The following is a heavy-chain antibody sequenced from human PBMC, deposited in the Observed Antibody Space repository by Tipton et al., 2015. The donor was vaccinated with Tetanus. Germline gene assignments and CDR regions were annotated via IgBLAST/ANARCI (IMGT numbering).Heavy chain of an antibody. V-gene: IGHV4-39*07. CDR3: ARGGSYSYGPRGFDL. D-gene: IGHD5-18*01. CDR1: GGSMSTSGHY. Sequence: TLSLTCIVSGGSMSTSGHYGAWVRQSPGQGLEWIGEINHSGSTTYSPSFKSRVTISVDTPKNQFSLKLTSLTVADTAVYYCARGGSYSYGPRGFDLWGRGTLVTVSS. J-gene: IGHJ2*01. CDR2: INHSGST.